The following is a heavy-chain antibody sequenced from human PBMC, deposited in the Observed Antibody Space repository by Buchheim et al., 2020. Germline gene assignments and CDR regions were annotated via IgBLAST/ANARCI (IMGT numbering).Heavy chain of an antibody. CDR1: GGSISSGDYY. J-gene: IGHJ6*02. CDR3: ARDAQRGYCSSTSCPTDYYYGMDV. Sequence: QVQLQESGPGLVKPSQTLSLTCTVSGGSISSGDYYWSWIRQPPGKGLEWIGYIYYSGSTYYNPSLKSRVTISVDTSQNQFSLKLSSVTAADTAVYYCARDAQRGYCSSTSCPTDYYYGMDVWGQGTT. V-gene: IGHV4-30-4*01. D-gene: IGHD2-2*01. CDR2: IYYSGST.